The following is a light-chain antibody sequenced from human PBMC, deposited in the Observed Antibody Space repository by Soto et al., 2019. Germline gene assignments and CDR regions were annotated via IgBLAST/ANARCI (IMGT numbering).Light chain of an antibody. V-gene: IGKV3-20*01. CDR1: QSVSSAY. CDR3: QQYGSSPLT. CDR2: GAS. J-gene: IGKJ4*01. Sequence: ESVLTQSPGSLSLSPGERATLSCRASQSVSSAYLAWYQQKPGQAPRLLIYGASSRATGIPDRFSGSGSGTEFTLTISSLQSEDFAVYYCQQYGSSPLTFGGGTKVDIK.